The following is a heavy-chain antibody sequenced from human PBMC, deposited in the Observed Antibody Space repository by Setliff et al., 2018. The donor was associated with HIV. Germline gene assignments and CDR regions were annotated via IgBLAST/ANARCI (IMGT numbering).Heavy chain of an antibody. CDR1: GYSFSKYG. CDR3: ARVADIVARLDY. D-gene: IGHD5-12*01. CDR2: IIPIFGTA. J-gene: IGHJ4*02. Sequence: ASVKVSCKASGYSFSKYGISWVRQAPGQGLEWMGGIIPIFGTADYAQKFQGRVTITADESSTTAYMELSNLRSDDTAVYYCARVADIVARLDYWGQGTLVTVSS. V-gene: IGHV1-69*13.